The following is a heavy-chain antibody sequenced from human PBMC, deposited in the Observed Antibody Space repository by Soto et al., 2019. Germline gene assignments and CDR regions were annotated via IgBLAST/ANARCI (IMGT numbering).Heavy chain of an antibody. CDR2: IIPILGIA. J-gene: IGHJ5*02. Sequence: QVQLVQSGAEVKKPGSSVKVSCKASGGTFSSYTISWVRQAPGQGLEWMGRIIPILGIANYAQKFQGRVTITADKSTSTAHMELSSLRSEDTAVYYCARETTHAGFDPWGQGTLVTVSS. CDR1: GGTFSSYT. D-gene: IGHD1-1*01. CDR3: ARETTHAGFDP. V-gene: IGHV1-69*08.